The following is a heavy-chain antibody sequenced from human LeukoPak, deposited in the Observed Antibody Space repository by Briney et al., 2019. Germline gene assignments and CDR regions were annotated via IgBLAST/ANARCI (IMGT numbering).Heavy chain of an antibody. D-gene: IGHD6-13*01. V-gene: IGHV3-30-3*01. CDR3: ARDYEAAAGTSRVSFDY. CDR1: GFTFSSYA. Sequence: PGRSLRLSCAASGFTFSSYAMHWVRQAPGKGLEWVAVISYDGSNKYYADSVKGRFTISRDNSKNTLYLQMNSLRAEDTAVYYCARDYEAAAGTSRVSFDYWGQGTLVTVSS. CDR2: ISYDGSNK. J-gene: IGHJ4*02.